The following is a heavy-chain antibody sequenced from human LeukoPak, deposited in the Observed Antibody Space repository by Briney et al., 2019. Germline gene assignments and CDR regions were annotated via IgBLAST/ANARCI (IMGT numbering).Heavy chain of an antibody. V-gene: IGHV1-46*01. CDR3: ARGKDSSSPRNHDAFDI. D-gene: IGHD6-13*01. CDR2: IDPSGGST. Sequence: ASVKVSCKASGYTFTSYYMHWVRQAPGQGLEWMGIIDPSGGSTSYAQKFQGRVTMTRDTSTSTVYMELSSLRSEDTAVYYCARGKDSSSPRNHDAFDIWGQGTMVTVSS. J-gene: IGHJ3*02. CDR1: GYTFTSYY.